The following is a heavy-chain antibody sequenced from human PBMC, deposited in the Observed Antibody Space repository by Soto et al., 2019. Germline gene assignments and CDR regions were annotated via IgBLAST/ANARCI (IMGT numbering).Heavy chain of an antibody. CDR2: IYPGDSDT. Sequence: GESLKISCTASGYSFTNYWIGWVCQMPGKGPEWMGTIYPGDSDTRYSPSFQGQVTISADKSTSTAYLLWSSLKASDTAIYFCAGSIFYYCMDVWGQGTSVTVSS. V-gene: IGHV5-51*01. J-gene: IGHJ6*02. CDR3: AGSIFYYCMDV. CDR1: GYSFTNYW.